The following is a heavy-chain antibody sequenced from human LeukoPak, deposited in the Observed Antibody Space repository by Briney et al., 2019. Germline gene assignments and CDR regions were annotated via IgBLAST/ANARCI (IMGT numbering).Heavy chain of an antibody. CDR3: AKRGFRAPSGDDVLESLHL. CDR1: GLIFSIYG. D-gene: IGHD2-21*01. CDR2: LEYDGTRK. V-gene: IGHV3-30*02. J-gene: IGHJ1*01. Sequence: PRGSLRLSCAASGLIFSIYGMHWVRQTPGKGLEWVAFLEYDGTRKYSDSVKGRFTISRANSESTLYLQMNSLQVEDTAIYYCAKRGFRAPSGDDVLESLHLWGQGPLVTVSS.